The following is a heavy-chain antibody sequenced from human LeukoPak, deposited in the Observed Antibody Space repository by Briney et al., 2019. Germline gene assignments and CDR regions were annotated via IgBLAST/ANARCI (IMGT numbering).Heavy chain of an antibody. J-gene: IGHJ4*02. D-gene: IGHD3-10*01. CDR2: IYTSGST. CDR1: GGSISSGSYY. V-gene: IGHV4-61*02. CDR3: ARAPMVRGVYYFDY. Sequence: PSETLSLTCTVSGGSISSGSYYWSWIRQPAGKGLEWIGRIYTSGSTNYNPSLKSRVTISVDTSKNQFSLKPSSVTAADTAVYYCARAPMVRGVYYFDYWGQGTLVTVSS.